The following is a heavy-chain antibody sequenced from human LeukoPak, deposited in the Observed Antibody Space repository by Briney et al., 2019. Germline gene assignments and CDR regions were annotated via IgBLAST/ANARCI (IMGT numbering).Heavy chain of an antibody. CDR3: ARDRSVVLPAAPKNWFDP. J-gene: IGHJ5*02. Sequence: SVKVSCKASGGTFSSYAISWVRQAPGQGLEWMGGIIPIFGTANYVQKFQGRVTITADESTSTAYMELSSLRSEDTAVYYCARDRSVVLPAAPKNWFDPWGQGTLVTVSS. V-gene: IGHV1-69*13. CDR2: IIPIFGTA. CDR1: GGTFSSYA. D-gene: IGHD2-2*01.